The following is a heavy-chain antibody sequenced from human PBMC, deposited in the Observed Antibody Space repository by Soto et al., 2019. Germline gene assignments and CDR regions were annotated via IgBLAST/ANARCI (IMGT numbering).Heavy chain of an antibody. Sequence: QVQLQEPGPGLVKPSQTLSLTCTVSGGSIRSGGYYWSWVRQSPRRGLEWIGNIYYSGSTYYNPSLKSRLTISVDTSKNQFSLNLSSVTAADTAVYYCARDRLMATAGTARHYFGLDVWGQGTTVTVSS. CDR2: IYYSGST. CDR1: GGSIRSGGYY. D-gene: IGHD5-18*01. V-gene: IGHV4-31*03. J-gene: IGHJ6*02. CDR3: ARDRLMATAGTARHYFGLDV.